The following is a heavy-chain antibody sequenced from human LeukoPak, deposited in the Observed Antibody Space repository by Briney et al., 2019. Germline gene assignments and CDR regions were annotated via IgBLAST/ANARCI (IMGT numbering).Heavy chain of an antibody. V-gene: IGHV3-30-3*01. J-gene: IGHJ4*02. CDR2: LSYDGSNK. Sequence: PGGSLRLSCAASGFTFSGYAMHWVRQAPGKGLEWVAVLSYDGSNKYYADSVKGRFTISRDNSKNTLYLQMNSLRAEDTAVYYCARPKGQWLVLDYWGQGTLVTVSS. CDR3: ARPKGQWLVLDY. CDR1: GFTFSGYA. D-gene: IGHD6-19*01.